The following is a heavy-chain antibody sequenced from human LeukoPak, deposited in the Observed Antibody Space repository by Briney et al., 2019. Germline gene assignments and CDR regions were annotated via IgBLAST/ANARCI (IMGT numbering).Heavy chain of an antibody. V-gene: IGHV1-46*01. CDR2: IYPRDGST. Sequence: SVKVSCKASGYSFTSNYIHWVRQAPGQGLEWMGMIYPRDGSTSYAQKFQGRVTVTRDTSTSTVHMELSGLRSEDTAVYYCARDQEAFDYWGQGTLVTVSS. J-gene: IGHJ4*02. CDR3: ARDQEAFDY. CDR1: GYSFTSNY.